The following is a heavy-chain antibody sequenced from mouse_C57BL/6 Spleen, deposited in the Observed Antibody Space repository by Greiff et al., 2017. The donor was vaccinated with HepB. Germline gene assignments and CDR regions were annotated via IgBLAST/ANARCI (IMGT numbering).Heavy chain of an antibody. J-gene: IGHJ1*03. CDR1: GVTFSDYG. D-gene: IGHD1-1*01. CDR3: ARPGSSYWYFDV. CDR2: ISNLAYSI. V-gene: IGHV5-15*01. Sequence: DVMLVESGGGLVQPGGSLKLSCAASGVTFSDYGMAWVRQAPRKGPEWVAFISNLAYSIYYADTVTGRFTISRENAKNTLYLEMSSLRSEDTAMYYCARPGSSYWYFDVWGTGTTVTVSS.